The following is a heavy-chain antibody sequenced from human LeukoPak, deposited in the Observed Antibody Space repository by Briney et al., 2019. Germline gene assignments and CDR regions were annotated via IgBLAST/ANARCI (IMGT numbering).Heavy chain of an antibody. J-gene: IGHJ4*02. CDR3: TTNTQITYYFDY. Sequence: GGSLRHSCAASGFTFSNAWMSWVRQAPGKGLEWVGRIKSKTDGGTTDYAAPVKGRFTISRDDSKNTLYLQMNSLKTEDTAVYYCTTNTQITYYFDYWGQGTLVTVSS. V-gene: IGHV3-15*01. CDR1: GFTFSNAW. CDR2: IKSKTDGGTT.